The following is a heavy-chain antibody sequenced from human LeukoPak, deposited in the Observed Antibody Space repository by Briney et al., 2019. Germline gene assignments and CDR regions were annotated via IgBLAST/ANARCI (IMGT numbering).Heavy chain of an antibody. V-gene: IGHV4-59*12. CDR2: IYHSGST. D-gene: IGHD3-10*01. CDR3: ARGRNGGRYFDY. CDR1: GGSISSYY. J-gene: IGHJ4*02. Sequence: SETLSLTCTVSGGSISSYYWSWIWQPPGKGLEWIGYIYHSGSTYYNPSLKSRVTISVDRSKNQFSLKLSSVTAADTAVYYCARGRNGGRYFDYWGQGTLVTVSS.